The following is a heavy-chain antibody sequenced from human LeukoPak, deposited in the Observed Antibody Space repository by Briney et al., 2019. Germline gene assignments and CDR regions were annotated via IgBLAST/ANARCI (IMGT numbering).Heavy chain of an antibody. CDR2: IYYSGIT. CDR1: GGSISSYH. J-gene: IGHJ6*02. V-gene: IGHV4-59*01. D-gene: IGHD1-26*01. CDR3: ARDPLYRDMDV. Sequence: SETLSLTCPVSGGSISSYHWSWIRQPPGKGLEWIGNIYYSGITNYNPSLKSRVTISVDTSKNQFSLKLSSVTAADTAVYFCARDPLYRDMDVWGQGTTVTVSS.